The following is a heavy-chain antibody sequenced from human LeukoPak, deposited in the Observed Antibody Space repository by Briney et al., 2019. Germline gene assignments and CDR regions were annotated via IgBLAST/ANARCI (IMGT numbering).Heavy chain of an antibody. CDR1: GFTFDDYA. Sequence: GGSLRLPCAASGFTFDDYAMHWVRQAPGKGLEWVSGISWNSGSIGYADSVKGRFTISRDNAKNSLYLQMNSLRAEDTAVYYCARDPPYGDYGDEPNRGEGYWGQGTLVTVSS. D-gene: IGHD4-17*01. CDR3: ARDPPYGDYGDEPNRGEGY. J-gene: IGHJ4*02. CDR2: ISWNSGSI. V-gene: IGHV3-9*01.